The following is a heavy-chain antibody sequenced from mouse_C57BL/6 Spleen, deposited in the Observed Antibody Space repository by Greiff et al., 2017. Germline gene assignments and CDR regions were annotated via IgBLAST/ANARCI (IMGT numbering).Heavy chain of an antibody. CDR2: ISSGSSTI. Sequence: EVMLVESGGGLVKPGGSLKLSCAASGFTFSDYGMHWVRQAPEQGLEWVAYISSGSSTIYYADTVKGRFTISRDNAKNTLFLQMTSLRSEDTAMYYCARIYYDYSYYFDYWGQGTTLTVSS. D-gene: IGHD2-4*01. CDR1: GFTFSDYG. V-gene: IGHV5-17*01. J-gene: IGHJ2*01. CDR3: ARIYYDYSYYFDY.